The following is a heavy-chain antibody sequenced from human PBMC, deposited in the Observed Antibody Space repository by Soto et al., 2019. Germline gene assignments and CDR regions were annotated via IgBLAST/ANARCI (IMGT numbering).Heavy chain of an antibody. CDR1: GFTFDDYT. V-gene: IGHV3-43*01. CDR2: ISWDGGST. J-gene: IGHJ3*02. Sequence: GGSLRLSCAASGFTFDDYTMHWVRQAPGKGLEWVSLISWDGGSTYYADSVKGRFTISRDNSKNSLYLQMNSLRTEDTALYYCEKDNGNDAFDIWGQGTMVTVSS. CDR3: EKDNGNDAFDI.